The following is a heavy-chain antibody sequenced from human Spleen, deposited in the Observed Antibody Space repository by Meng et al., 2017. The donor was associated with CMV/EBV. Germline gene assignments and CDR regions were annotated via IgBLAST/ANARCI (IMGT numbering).Heavy chain of an antibody. CDR2: ISSSSSYI. CDR3: AYDFWTV. V-gene: IGHV3-21*01. CDR1: GFTFSSYW. Sequence: LSLTCAASGFTFSSYWMSWVRQAPGKGLEWVSSISSSSSYIYYADSVKGRFTISRDNAKNSLYLQMNSLRAEDTAVYYCAYDFWTVWGQGTLVTVSS. J-gene: IGHJ4*02. D-gene: IGHD3-3*01.